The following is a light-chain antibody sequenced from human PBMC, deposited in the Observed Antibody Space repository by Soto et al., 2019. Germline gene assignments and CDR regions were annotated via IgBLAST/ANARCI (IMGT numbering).Light chain of an antibody. CDR2: KES. V-gene: IGKV1-5*03. CDR1: QNINSW. CDR3: QQYNKDPWT. Sequence: DIQMTQSPSTLSASVGDRVTITCRASQNINSWLAWYQQKPGKAPKFLIYKESSLESGVPSRFSGSGSGTEFSLTISSLQPDDFATYYCQQYNKDPWTFGQGTKVEIK. J-gene: IGKJ1*01.